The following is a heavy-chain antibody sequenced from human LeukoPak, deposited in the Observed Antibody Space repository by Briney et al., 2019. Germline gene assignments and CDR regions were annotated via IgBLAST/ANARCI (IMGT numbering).Heavy chain of an antibody. Sequence: GGSLRLSCAASGFTFDDYGMSWVRQAPGKGLEWVSGINWNGGSTGYADSVKGRFTISRDNAKNSLYLQMNSLRAEDTALYYCARVYYYASSGYYYFDYWGQGTLVTVSS. CDR1: GFTFDDYG. CDR2: INWNGGST. J-gene: IGHJ4*02. CDR3: ARVYYYASSGYYYFDY. V-gene: IGHV3-20*04. D-gene: IGHD3-22*01.